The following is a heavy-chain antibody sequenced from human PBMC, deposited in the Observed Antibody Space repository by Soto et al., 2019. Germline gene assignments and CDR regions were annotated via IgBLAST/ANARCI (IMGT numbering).Heavy chain of an antibody. D-gene: IGHD2-15*01. CDR2: IIPIFGTA. J-gene: IGHJ5*02. Sequence: ASVKVSCKASGGTFSSYAISWLRQAPGQGLEWMGGIIPIFGTANYAQKFQGRVTIAADESTSTAYMELSSLRSEDTAVYYCARAGHGGNGNWFDPWGQGTLVTVSS. CDR1: GGTFSSYA. V-gene: IGHV1-69*13. CDR3: ARAGHGGNGNWFDP.